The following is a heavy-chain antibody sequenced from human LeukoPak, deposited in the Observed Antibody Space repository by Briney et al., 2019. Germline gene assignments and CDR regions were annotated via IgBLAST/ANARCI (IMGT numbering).Heavy chain of an antibody. Sequence: ASVKVSCKASGYTFTDYYIHWVRQAPGQGLEWMGRINPYTGGTSHAQKFQGRVTMTRDTSINTAYLELSRLTSDDTAVYYCARETATPGTVTFDYWGQGTLVTVSS. CDR1: GYTFTDYY. CDR2: INPYTGGT. D-gene: IGHD1-1*01. V-gene: IGHV1-2*06. CDR3: ARETATPGTVTFDY. J-gene: IGHJ4*02.